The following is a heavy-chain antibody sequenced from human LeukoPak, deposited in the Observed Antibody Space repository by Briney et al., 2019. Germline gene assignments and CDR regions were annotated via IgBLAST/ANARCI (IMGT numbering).Heavy chain of an antibody. Sequence: SVKVSCKASGGTFSSYAISWVRQAPGQGLEWMGRIIPIFGTANYAQKFQGRVTITTDESTSTAYMELSSLRSEDTAVYYCALQRRDVVVVAAGKLDAFDIWAKGQWSPSLQ. D-gene: IGHD2-15*01. J-gene: IGHJ3*02. CDR3: ALQRRDVVVVAAGKLDAFDI. V-gene: IGHV1-69*05. CDR2: IIPIFGTA. CDR1: GGTFSSYA.